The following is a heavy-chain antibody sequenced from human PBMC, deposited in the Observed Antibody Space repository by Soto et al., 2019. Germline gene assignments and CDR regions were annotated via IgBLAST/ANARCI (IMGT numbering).Heavy chain of an antibody. CDR1: GFTFSNYY. Sequence: PGGSLRLSCGASGFTFSNYYMSWIRQAPGKGLEWVSAISGSRSNTFYADSVKGRFTISRDNSKNAVFLQMNNLRAEDTAGYFCARDLATFDSWGQGTRVTVSS. J-gene: IGHJ4*02. D-gene: IGHD1-26*01. CDR3: ARDLATFDS. V-gene: IGHV3-23*01. CDR2: ISGSRSNT.